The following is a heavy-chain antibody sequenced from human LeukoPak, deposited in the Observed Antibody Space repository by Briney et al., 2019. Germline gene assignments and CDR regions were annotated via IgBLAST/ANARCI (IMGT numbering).Heavy chain of an antibody. D-gene: IGHD2-2*01. V-gene: IGHV4-59*11. CDR1: GCSISSLY. CDR3: GRESFGGHCSRTGCYQYTWVDP. Sequence: SETLSLTCTVSGCSISSLYWTWIRQPPGKGREWIGNIHKSGSTNYNPSLKSRVTISVDTAKNQFSLRLNSVTAADTAVYYCGRESFGGHCSRTGCYQYTWVDPWGQGSLVTVSS. CDR2: IHKSGST. J-gene: IGHJ5*02.